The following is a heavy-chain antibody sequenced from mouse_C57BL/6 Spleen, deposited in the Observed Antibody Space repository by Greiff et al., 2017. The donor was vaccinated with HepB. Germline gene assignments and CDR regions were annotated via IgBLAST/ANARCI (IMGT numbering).Heavy chain of an antibody. J-gene: IGHJ3*01. D-gene: IGHD2-3*01. Sequence: EVKVEESGPGLVKPSQSLSLTCSVTGYSITSGYYWNWIRQFPGNKLEWMGYISYDGSNNYNPSLKNRISITRDTSKNQFFLKLNSVTTEDTATYYCAREDDGYYSAWFAYWGQGTLVTVSA. CDR3: AREDDGYYSAWFAY. CDR1: GYSITSGYY. CDR2: ISYDGSN. V-gene: IGHV3-6*01.